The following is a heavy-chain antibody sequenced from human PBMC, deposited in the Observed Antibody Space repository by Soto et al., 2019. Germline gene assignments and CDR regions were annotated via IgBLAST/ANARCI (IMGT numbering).Heavy chain of an antibody. J-gene: IGHJ6*03. CDR1: GFTFSSYA. CDR3: AKGPEITIFGVVIVQYYYMDV. Sequence: EVQLLESGGGLVQPGGSLRLSCAASGFTFSSYAMSWVRQAPGKGLEWVSAISGSGGSTYYADSVKGRFTISRDNSKNTLYLQMNGLRAEDTAVYYCAKGPEITIFGVVIVQYYYMDVWGKGTTVTVSS. D-gene: IGHD3-3*01. CDR2: ISGSGGST. V-gene: IGHV3-23*01.